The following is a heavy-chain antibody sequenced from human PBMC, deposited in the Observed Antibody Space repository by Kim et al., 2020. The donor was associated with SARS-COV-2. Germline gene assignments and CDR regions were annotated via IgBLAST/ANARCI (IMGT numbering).Heavy chain of an antibody. CDR2: INPKSGGT. D-gene: IGHD3-9*01. V-gene: IGHV1-2*02. J-gene: IGHJ4*02. Sequence: ASVKVSCKASGHTLIAYYIQWVRQAPGQGLEWMGWINPKSGGTNYAQNFQGRVTMTRDTSISTAYMELSGLTSDDTAVYYCARDIFDTLTGYYGNFDYWGQGTLVTVSS. CDR3: ARDIFDTLTGYYGNFDY. CDR1: GHTLIAYY.